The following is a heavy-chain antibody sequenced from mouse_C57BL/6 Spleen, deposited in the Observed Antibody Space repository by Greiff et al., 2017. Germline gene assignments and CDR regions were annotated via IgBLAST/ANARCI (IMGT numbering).Heavy chain of an antibody. CDR1: GFTFSSYA. J-gene: IGHJ2*01. V-gene: IGHV5-4*03. CDR3: ARGGGGLRGYYFDY. CDR2: ISDGGSYT. D-gene: IGHD2-4*01. Sequence: EVKVVESGGGLVKPGGSLKLSCAASGFTFSSYAMSWVRQTPEKRLEWVATISDGGSYTYYPDNVKGRFTISRDNAKNNLYLQMSHLKSEDTAMYYCARGGGGLRGYYFDYWGQGTTLTVSS.